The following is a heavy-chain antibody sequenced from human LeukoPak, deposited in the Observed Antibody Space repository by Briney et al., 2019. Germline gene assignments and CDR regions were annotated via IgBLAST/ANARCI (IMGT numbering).Heavy chain of an antibody. V-gene: IGHV4-39*01. Sequence: PSETLSLTCTVSGDSFTNTEFFWGWIRQPPGKGLEGIANIYDSGRIYSNPSLRSRVTMSRDTSKNQFSLKVTSVTAAHPAVYYCARLDGSLAHISGSYPDFWGQGILVTVSS. CDR3: ARLDGSLAHISGSYPDF. CDR1: GDSFTNTEFF. CDR2: IYDSGRI. D-gene: IGHD3-10*01. J-gene: IGHJ4*02.